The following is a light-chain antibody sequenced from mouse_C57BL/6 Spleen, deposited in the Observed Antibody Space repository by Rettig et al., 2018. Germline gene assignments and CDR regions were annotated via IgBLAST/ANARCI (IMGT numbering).Light chain of an antibody. V-gene: IGKV4-55*01. CDR3: QQWNNYPLT. J-gene: IGKJ5*01. CDR2: DTS. CDR1: SSVSY. Sequence: QIVLTQSPAIMSASPGEKVTMTCSASSSVSYMYWYQQKPGSSPRLLIYDTSNLASGVPFRFSGSGSGTSYSLTISRMEAEDAATYYCQQWNNYPLTFGGGTKLELK.